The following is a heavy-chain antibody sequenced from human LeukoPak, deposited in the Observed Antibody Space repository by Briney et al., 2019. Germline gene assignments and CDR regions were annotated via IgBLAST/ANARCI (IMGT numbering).Heavy chain of an antibody. J-gene: IGHJ3*02. CDR1: GYTFTSYY. V-gene: IGHV1-46*01. CDR3: ARDLYQIAAAGNWAFDI. Sequence: ASVKVSCKASGYTFTSYYMHWVRQAPGQGLEWMGIINPSGGSTSYAQKFQGRVTMTRDTSTSTVYMELSSLRSEDTAVYYCARDLYQIAAAGNWAFDIWGEGTMVTVSS. D-gene: IGHD6-13*01. CDR2: INPSGGST.